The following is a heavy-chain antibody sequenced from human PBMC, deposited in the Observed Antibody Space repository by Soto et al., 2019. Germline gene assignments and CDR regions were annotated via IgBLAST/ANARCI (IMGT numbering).Heavy chain of an antibody. CDR2: ISSSSSTI. CDR3: ARDQEGYGPFDI. V-gene: IGHV3-48*02. J-gene: IGHJ3*02. CDR1: GFTFSSYS. D-gene: IGHD4-17*01. Sequence: EVQLVESGGGLVQPGGSLRLSCAASGFTFSSYSMNWVRQAPGKGLEWVSYISSSSSTIYYADSVKGRFTISRDNAKNLLYLQMNRLRDEDTAVSYCARDQEGYGPFDIWGQGTMVTVSS.